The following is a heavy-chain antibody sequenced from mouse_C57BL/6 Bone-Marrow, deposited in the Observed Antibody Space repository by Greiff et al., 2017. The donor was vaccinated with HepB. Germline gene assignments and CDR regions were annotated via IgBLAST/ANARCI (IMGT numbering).Heavy chain of an antibody. CDR2: IRLKSDNYAT. V-gene: IGHV6-3*01. CDR3: TNYGSSPYYAMDY. CDR1: GFTFSNYW. D-gene: IGHD1-1*01. Sequence: EVKLEESGGGLVQPGGSMKLSCVASGFTFSNYWMNWVRQSPEKGLEWVAQIRLKSDNYATHYAESVKGRFTISRDDSKSSVYLQMNNLRAEDTGIYYCTNYGSSPYYAMDYWGQGTSVTVSS. J-gene: IGHJ4*01.